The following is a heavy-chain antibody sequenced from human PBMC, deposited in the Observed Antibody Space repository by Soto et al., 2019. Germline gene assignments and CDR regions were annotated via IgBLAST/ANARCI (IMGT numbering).Heavy chain of an antibody. V-gene: IGHV4-39*01. J-gene: IGHJ6*02. CDR2: IYYSGGT. D-gene: IGHD1-26*01. Sequence: SETLSLTCTVSGGSISSSSYYWGWIRQPPGKGLEWIGSIYYSGGTYYNPSLKSRVTISVDTSKNQFSLKLSSVTAADTAVYYCARRGAGVYYYYGMDVWGQGTTVTVSS. CDR3: ARRGAGVYYYYGMDV. CDR1: GGSISSSSYY.